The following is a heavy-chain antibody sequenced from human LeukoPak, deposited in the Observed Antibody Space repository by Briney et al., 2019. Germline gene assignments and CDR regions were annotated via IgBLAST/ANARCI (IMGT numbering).Heavy chain of an antibody. D-gene: IGHD3-10*01. Sequence: GGSLRLSCAASGFSFGTYWMTWVRQAPGKGLEWGANIKQDGSEKYYVDSVKGRFTISRDNAKNSLYLQMNSLRAEDTAVYFCARSIHVEFPFDYWGQGTLVAVSP. CDR2: IKQDGSEK. CDR1: GFSFGTYW. V-gene: IGHV3-7*01. CDR3: ARSIHVEFPFDY. J-gene: IGHJ4*02.